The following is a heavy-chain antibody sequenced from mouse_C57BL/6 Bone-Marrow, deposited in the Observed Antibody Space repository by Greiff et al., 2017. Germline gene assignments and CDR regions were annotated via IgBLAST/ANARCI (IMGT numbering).Heavy chain of an antibody. V-gene: IGHV1-52*01. CDR3: AGDYNDVSWFSH. J-gene: IGHJ3*01. CDR1: GYTFTSYW. D-gene: IGHD1-3*01. CDR2: IDPSDSET. Sequence: QVQLQQPGAELVRPGSSVKLSCKASGYTFTSYWMHWVKQRPIQGLEWIGNIDPSDSETHYNQKFKDKATLTVDKSSSTAYMQLSSLTSEDSAVSYRAGDYNDVSWFSHCGQGTLVTVSA.